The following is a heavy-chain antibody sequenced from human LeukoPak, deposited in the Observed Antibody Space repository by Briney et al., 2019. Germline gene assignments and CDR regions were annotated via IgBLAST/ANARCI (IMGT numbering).Heavy chain of an antibody. Sequence: SETLSLTCTVSGGSISSYYWSWIRQPPGKGLEWIGYIYYSGSTNYNPSLKSRVTISVDTSKNLFSLKLSSVTAADTAVYYCARHQDSYYYGMDVWGQGTTVTVSS. CDR3: ARHQDSYYYGMDV. CDR1: GGSISSYY. V-gene: IGHV4-59*08. J-gene: IGHJ6*02. CDR2: IYYSGST.